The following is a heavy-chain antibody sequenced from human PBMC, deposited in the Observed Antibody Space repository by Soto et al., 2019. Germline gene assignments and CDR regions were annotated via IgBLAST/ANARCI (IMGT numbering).Heavy chain of an antibody. V-gene: IGHV1-8*01. CDR1: GYTFTSYD. D-gene: IGHD3-10*01. J-gene: IGHJ1*01. CDR3: ARSPRNYYALGSYSYFRH. Sequence: QVQLVQSGAEVKKPGASVKVSCKASGYTFTSYDISWVRQATGQGLEWMGWMNPNNGNTDYAPKSQGRVNMTMNTSTGTAYMELSSLRSEDTAVYYCARSPRNYYALGSYSYFRHWGQGTLVTVSS. CDR2: MNPNNGNT.